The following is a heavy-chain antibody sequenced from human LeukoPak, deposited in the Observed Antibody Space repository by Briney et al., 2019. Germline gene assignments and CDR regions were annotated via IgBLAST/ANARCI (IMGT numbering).Heavy chain of an antibody. V-gene: IGHV4-61*01. Sequence: SETLSLTCTVSGGSVSSSSYYWGWIRQPPGKGLEWIGYIYYSGSTNYNPSLKSRVTISVDTSKNQFSLKLSSVTTADTAVYYCARGGSGYYSGDAFDIWGQGTMVTVSS. D-gene: IGHD3-22*01. CDR2: IYYSGST. CDR3: ARGGSGYYSGDAFDI. J-gene: IGHJ3*02. CDR1: GGSVSSSSYY.